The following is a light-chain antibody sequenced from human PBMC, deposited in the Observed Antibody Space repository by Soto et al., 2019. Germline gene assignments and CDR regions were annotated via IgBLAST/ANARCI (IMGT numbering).Light chain of an antibody. V-gene: IGKV1-9*01. CDR2: SAS. CDR1: QDISTN. CDR3: QQFDSYPRT. J-gene: IGKJ3*01. Sequence: IQLTQSPSSLSASVGDRVTITCRASQDISTNLAWYHQKPGKAPKLLIYSASTLQSGVPSRFSGRGSGTDFTLTISSLQPEDFGTYYCQQFDSYPRTFGPGTTVDI.